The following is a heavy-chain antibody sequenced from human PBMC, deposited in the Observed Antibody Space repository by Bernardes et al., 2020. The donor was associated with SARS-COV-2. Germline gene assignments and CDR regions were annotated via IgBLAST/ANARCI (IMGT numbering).Heavy chain of an antibody. CDR2: IYTSGST. CDR3: ARVKGLTRYFQH. V-gene: IGHV4-61*02. D-gene: IGHD3-3*01. CDR1: GGSISSGSYY. Sequence: SETLSLTCTVSGGSISSGSYYWSWIRQPAGKGLEWIGRIYTSGSTNYNPSLKSRVTISVDTSKNQFSLKLSSVTAADTAVYYCARVKGLTRYFQHWGQGTLVTVSS. J-gene: IGHJ1*01.